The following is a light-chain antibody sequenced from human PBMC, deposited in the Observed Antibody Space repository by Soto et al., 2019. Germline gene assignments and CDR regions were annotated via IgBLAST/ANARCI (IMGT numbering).Light chain of an antibody. CDR3: QQYGSSPLT. CDR1: ESVYSNY. J-gene: IGKJ4*01. Sequence: EIVLTQSPGTLSLSAGEGATLSCRANESVYSNYLAWYQQKPGQAPRLLIFGASNKATGIPDRFTGSGFGTDFTLTISRLEPDEFAMYYCQQYGSSPLTFGGGTNVEIK. V-gene: IGKV3-20*01. CDR2: GAS.